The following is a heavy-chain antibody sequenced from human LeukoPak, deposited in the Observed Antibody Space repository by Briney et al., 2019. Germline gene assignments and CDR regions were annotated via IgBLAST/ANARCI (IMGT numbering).Heavy chain of an antibody. J-gene: IGHJ4*02. CDR2: INPNSGGT. CDR1: GYTFTGYY. Sequence: ASVKVSCKASGYTFTGYYMHWVRQAPGQGLEWMGWINPNSGGTNYAQEFQGRVTMTRDTSISTAYMELSRLRSDDTAVYYCARWGTYYYDSSGYNDYWGQGTLVTASS. CDR3: ARWGTYYYDSSGYNDY. V-gene: IGHV1-2*02. D-gene: IGHD3-22*01.